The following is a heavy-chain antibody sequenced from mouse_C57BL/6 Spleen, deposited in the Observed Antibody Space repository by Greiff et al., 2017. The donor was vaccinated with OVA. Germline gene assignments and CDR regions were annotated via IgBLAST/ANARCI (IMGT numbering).Heavy chain of an antibody. D-gene: IGHD4-1*01. CDR3: TRGLGRGVFDY. J-gene: IGHJ2*01. CDR2: ISSGGDYI. Sequence: EVNVVESGEGLVKPGGSLKLSCAASGFTFSSYAMSWVRQTPEKRLEWVAYISSGGDYIYYADTVKGRFTISRDNARNTLYLQMSSLKSEDTAMYYCTRGLGRGVFDYWGQGTTLTVSS. V-gene: IGHV5-9-1*02. CDR1: GFTFSSYA.